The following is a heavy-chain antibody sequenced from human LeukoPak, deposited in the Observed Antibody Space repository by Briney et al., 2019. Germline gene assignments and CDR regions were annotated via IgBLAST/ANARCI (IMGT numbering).Heavy chain of an antibody. CDR1: GGSISSGGYY. J-gene: IGHJ4*02. Sequence: SETLSLTCTVSGGSISSGGYYWSWIWQPPGKGLEWIGYIYHSGSTYYNPSLKSRVTISVDRSKNQFSLKLSSVTAADTAVYYCARKYYDFWSGGTRYFDYWGQGTLVTVSS. CDR3: ARKYYDFWSGGTRYFDY. D-gene: IGHD3-3*01. V-gene: IGHV4-30-2*01. CDR2: IYHSGST.